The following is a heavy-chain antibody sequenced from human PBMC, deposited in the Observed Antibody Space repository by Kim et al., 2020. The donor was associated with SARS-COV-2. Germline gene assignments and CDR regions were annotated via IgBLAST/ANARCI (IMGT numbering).Heavy chain of an antibody. J-gene: IGHJ4*02. Sequence: SSVKVSCKAXGGTSNIFAISWLRQAPGQGLEWMGGVVPILRSTTYAQKFQGRLTIVADESTGTAYMKLTHLRSDDAAKYYWATIAVGGTRFYFDNWGQGTLITVSS. CDR3: ATIAVGGTRFYFDN. D-gene: IGHD6-19*01. CDR2: VVPILRST. V-gene: IGHV1-69*13. CDR1: GGTSNIFA.